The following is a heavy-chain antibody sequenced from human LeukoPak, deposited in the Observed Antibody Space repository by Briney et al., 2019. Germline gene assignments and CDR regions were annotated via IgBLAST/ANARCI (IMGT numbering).Heavy chain of an antibody. J-gene: IGHJ4*02. V-gene: IGHV3-21*01. Sequence: GGSLRLSCAASGFTFSGHSMSWVRQAPGKGLEWVSSITSTGSHVYYPDSLKGRFTISRDNTKNSLFLQTNSLRVEDTAVYYCVRDGSPNYGDYAFFDNWGQGTLVTVSS. CDR3: VRDGSPNYGDYAFFDN. CDR2: ITSTGSHV. CDR1: GFTFSGHS. D-gene: IGHD4-17*01.